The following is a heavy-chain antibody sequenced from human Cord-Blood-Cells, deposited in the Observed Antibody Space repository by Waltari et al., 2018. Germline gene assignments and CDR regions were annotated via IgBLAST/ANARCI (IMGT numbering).Heavy chain of an antibody. Sequence: QVQLVQSGAEVKKPGASVKVSCTASGYTFTGYYMHWVRQAPGQGLEWMGWINPNSGGTNYAQKCQGRVTMTRDTSISTAYMELSRLRSDDTAVYYCARDRGGDSSSSYWGQGTLVTVSS. V-gene: IGHV1-2*02. CDR2: INPNSGGT. D-gene: IGHD6-6*01. CDR3: ARDRGGDSSSSY. CDR1: GYTFTGYY. J-gene: IGHJ4*02.